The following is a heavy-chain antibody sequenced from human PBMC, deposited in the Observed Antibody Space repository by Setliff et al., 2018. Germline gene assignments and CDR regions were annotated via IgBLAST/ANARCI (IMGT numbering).Heavy chain of an antibody. J-gene: IGHJ6*03. CDR3: ALEYSNSSRTVYYYMDV. D-gene: IGHD6-6*01. CDR1: GGIFNSFS. Sequence: SVKVSCKASGGIFNSFSITWVRQAPGQGLEWMGRIIPLFETTNYVERFQGRVTITADKSTSTAYMELSRLTSEDTAVYYCALEYSNSSRTVYYYMDVWGKGTTVTAP. V-gene: IGHV1-69*06. CDR2: IIPLFETT.